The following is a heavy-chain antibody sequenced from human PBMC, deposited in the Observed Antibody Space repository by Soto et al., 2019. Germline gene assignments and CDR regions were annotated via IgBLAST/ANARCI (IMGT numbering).Heavy chain of an antibody. J-gene: IGHJ4*02. CDR1: GGSISSGDYY. CDR3: ARDLGYSKAFDY. V-gene: IGHV4-30-4*01. CDR2: IYYSGST. D-gene: IGHD4-4*01. Sequence: PSETLSLTCTVSGGSISSGDYYWSWIRQPPGKGLEWIGYIYYSGSTYYNPSLKSRVTISVDTSKNQFSLKLSSVTAADTAVYYCARDLGYSKAFDYWGQGTLVTVSS.